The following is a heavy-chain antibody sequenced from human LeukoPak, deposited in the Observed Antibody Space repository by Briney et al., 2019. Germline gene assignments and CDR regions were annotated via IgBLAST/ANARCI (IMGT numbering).Heavy chain of an antibody. CDR1: GFTFTSSA. D-gene: IGHD1-14*01. J-gene: IGHJ6*02. CDR2: IVVGSGNT. Sequence: ASVKVSCKASGFTFTSSAMQWVRQARGQRLEWIGWIVVGSGNTNYAQKFQERVTITRDMSTSTAYMELSSLRSEDTAVYYCAADPDLRDYYGMDVWGQGTTVTVSS. CDR3: AADPDLRDYYGMDV. V-gene: IGHV1-58*02.